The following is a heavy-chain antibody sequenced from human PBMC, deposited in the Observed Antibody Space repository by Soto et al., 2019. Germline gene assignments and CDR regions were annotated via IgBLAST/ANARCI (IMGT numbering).Heavy chain of an antibody. CDR2: IDPDDSAT. CDR1: ENNFTTFW. D-gene: IGHD2-8*01. J-gene: IGHJ4*02. V-gene: IGHV5-10-1*01. CDR3: ATSMTLSA. Sequence: GASLKISCKGHENNFTTFWINWVRQMPGSGLDWVGRIDPDDSATNYSPSLRGHVTISVDKSINTAYLEWGSLKASDSAIYYCATSMTLSAWGQGPMVTV.